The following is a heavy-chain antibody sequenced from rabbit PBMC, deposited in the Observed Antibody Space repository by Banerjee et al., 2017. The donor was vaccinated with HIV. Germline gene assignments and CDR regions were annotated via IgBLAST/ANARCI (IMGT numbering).Heavy chain of an antibody. J-gene: IGHJ4*01. CDR2: VYAGNSIA. Sequence: QEQLKETGGGLVQPGGSLTLTCTASGFSFSNNYVMCWVRQAPGKGLEWIACVYAGNSIAYYASWAKGRFTISTTSSTTVTLQMTSLTAADTATYFCARDPSYDEYGDSLYYFDLWGPGTLVTVS. CDR1: GFSFSNNYV. D-gene: IGHD2-1*01. CDR3: ARDPSYDEYGDSLYYFDL. V-gene: IGHV1S45*01.